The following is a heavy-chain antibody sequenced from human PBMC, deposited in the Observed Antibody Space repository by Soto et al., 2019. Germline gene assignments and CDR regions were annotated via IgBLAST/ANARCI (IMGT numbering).Heavy chain of an antibody. Sequence: QVKLQQSGPGLVKPSETLSLTCSVSGGSLSSGTYYWSWIRQLPGKGLEWIGYIYYSGSKYYNPSLRSRVSISQDTSRNNFSLELNSVTAADTAVYYCARGVYSGSGNYFYDYWGQGTQVTVSS. CDR3: ARGVYSGSGNYFYDY. CDR2: IYYSGSK. J-gene: IGHJ4*02. V-gene: IGHV4-31*03. CDR1: GGSLSSGTYY. D-gene: IGHD3-10*01.